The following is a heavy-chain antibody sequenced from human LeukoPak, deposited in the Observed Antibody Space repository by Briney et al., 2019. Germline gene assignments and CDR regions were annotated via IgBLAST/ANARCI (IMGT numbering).Heavy chain of an antibody. CDR2: INPSSGST. D-gene: IGHD6-13*01. CDR1: GSTFTRYY. J-gene: IGHJ4*02. CDR3: ARTYSSSWSYCDS. Sequence: GASVKVSCKASGSTFTRYYIHWVRQAPGQGLVWMGMINPSSGSTRFAQMFQDRVTMTRDTSTSAVYMELSSLTSEDTAMYYCARTYSSSWSYCDSWGQGTLVTVSS. V-gene: IGHV1-46*01.